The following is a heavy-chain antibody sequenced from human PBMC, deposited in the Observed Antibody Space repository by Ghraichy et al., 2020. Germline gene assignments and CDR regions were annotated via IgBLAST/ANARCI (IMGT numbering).Heavy chain of an antibody. Sequence: SETLSLTCTVSGGSISSYYWSWIRQPPGKGLEWIGYIYYSGSTNYNPSLKSRVTISVDTSKNQFSLKLRSVTAADTAVYYCARHPGIWGLAAENWFDPWGQGTLVTVSS. CDR1: GGSISSYY. CDR2: IYYSGST. D-gene: IGHD3-16*01. J-gene: IGHJ5*02. CDR3: ARHPGIWGLAAENWFDP. V-gene: IGHV4-59*01.